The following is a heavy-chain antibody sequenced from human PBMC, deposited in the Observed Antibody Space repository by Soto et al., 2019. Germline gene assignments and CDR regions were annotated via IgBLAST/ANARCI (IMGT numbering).Heavy chain of an antibody. CDR1: GGTFSSYT. D-gene: IGHD3-10*01. CDR3: SIEEYFYVSGSVFDY. V-gene: IGHV1-69*08. J-gene: IGHJ4*02. CDR2: IIPILGIA. Sequence: QVQLVQSGAEVKKPGSSVKVSCKASGGTFSSYTISWVRQAPGQGLVWMGRIIPILGIANYAQKFQARVTITADKASSPAYMLLTSLRSEDTAVYSCSIEEYFYVSGSVFDYSGQGPLVTVSS.